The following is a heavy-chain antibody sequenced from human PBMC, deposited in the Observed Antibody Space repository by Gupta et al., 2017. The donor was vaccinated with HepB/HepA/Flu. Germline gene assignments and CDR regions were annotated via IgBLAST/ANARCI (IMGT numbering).Heavy chain of an antibody. CDR1: GYTFTSYY. D-gene: IGHD6-6*01. Sequence: QVQLVQSGAEVKKPGASVKVSCKASGYTFTSYYMHWVRQAHGQGLEWMGIINPSGGSTSYAQKFQGRVTMTRDTSTSTVYMELSSLRSEDTAVYYCATEGGDEHSSSVFGAFDIWGQGTMVTVSS. CDR2: INPSGGST. CDR3: ATEGGDEHSSSVFGAFDI. V-gene: IGHV1-46*01. J-gene: IGHJ3*02.